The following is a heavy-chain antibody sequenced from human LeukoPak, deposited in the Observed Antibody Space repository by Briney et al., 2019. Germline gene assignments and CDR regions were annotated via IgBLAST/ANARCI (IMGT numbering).Heavy chain of an antibody. D-gene: IGHD6-13*01. Sequence: GGSLRLSCAASGFTFSSYWMSWVRQAPGKGLEWVAFIRYDGSHKYYADSVKGRFTISRDNSKNTLYLQMNSLRAEDTAVYYCAKVAAAAGSGGGNWFDPWGQGTLVTVSS. CDR3: AKVAAAAGSGGGNWFDP. CDR1: GFTFSSYW. CDR2: IRYDGSHK. V-gene: IGHV3-30*02. J-gene: IGHJ5*02.